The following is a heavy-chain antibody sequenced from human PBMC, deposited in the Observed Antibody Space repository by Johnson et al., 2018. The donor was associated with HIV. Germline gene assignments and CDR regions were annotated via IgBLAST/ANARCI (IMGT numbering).Heavy chain of an antibody. CDR2: IKQDGSEK. J-gene: IGHJ3*02. CDR1: GFTFSRYW. D-gene: IGHD4-17*01. CDR3: ARASTTVTTGDDAFDI. V-gene: IGHV3-7*01. Sequence: VQLVESGGGLVQPGGSLRLSCGASGFTFSRYWMSWVRQAPGKGLEWVANIKQDGSEKYYVESVKGRFTISRDNAKNSLDLQMNSLRAEDTAVYYCARASTTVTTGDDAFDIWGQGTMVTVSS.